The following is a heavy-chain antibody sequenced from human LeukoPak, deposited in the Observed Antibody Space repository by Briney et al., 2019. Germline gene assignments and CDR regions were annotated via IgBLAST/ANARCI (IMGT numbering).Heavy chain of an antibody. Sequence: GASVKVSCKASGGTFSSYAISWVRQAPGQGLEWMGWISDYNGNTNYAQKLQGRVTMTTDTSTSTAYMELRSLRSDDTAVYYCARRGVDSSTGSYYYYYMDVWGKGTTVTISS. CDR1: GGTFSSYA. V-gene: IGHV1-18*01. J-gene: IGHJ6*03. CDR3: ARRGVDSSTGSYYYYYMDV. D-gene: IGHD6-13*01. CDR2: ISDYNGNT.